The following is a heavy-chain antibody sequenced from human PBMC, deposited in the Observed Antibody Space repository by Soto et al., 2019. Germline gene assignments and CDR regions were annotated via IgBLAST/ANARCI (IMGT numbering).Heavy chain of an antibody. CDR1: GFTFSNAW. Sequence: GGSLRLSCAASGFTFSNAWMNWVRQAPGKGLEWVGRIKSKTDGGTTDYAAPVKGRFTISRDDSKNTLYLQMNSLRAEDTAVYYCARNYYDSSGGFDYWGQGTLVTVSS. CDR2: IKSKTDGGTT. D-gene: IGHD3-22*01. CDR3: ARNYYDSSGGFDY. J-gene: IGHJ4*02. V-gene: IGHV3-15*07.